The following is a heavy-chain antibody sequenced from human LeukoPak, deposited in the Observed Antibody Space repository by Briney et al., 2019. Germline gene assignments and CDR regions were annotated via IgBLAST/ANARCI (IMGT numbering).Heavy chain of an antibody. D-gene: IGHD3-3*01. CDR1: GDSINSNNYY. V-gene: IGHV4-39*01. Sequence: SETLFLTCTVSGDSINSNNYYWGWIRQPPGKGLEWIGSIYSSGSAYYNPSLKSRVTISVDTSKNQFSLRLSSVTAADTAVYYCQSRYLEWLLEYWGQGTLVTVSS. CDR3: QSRYLEWLLEY. J-gene: IGHJ4*02. CDR2: IYSSGSA.